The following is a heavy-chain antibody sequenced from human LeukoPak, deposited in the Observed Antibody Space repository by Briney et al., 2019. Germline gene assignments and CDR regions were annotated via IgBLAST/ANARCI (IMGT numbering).Heavy chain of an antibody. CDR1: GGSISSYY. CDR2: INYSGST. V-gene: IGHV4-59*08. D-gene: IGHD6-13*01. Sequence: SETLSLTCTVSGGSISSYYWSWIRQPPGKGLEWIGYINYSGSTNYNPSLKSRVTISVDTSKNQFSLKLSSVTAADTAVYYCARGYSSSFPFDYWGQGTLVTVSS. J-gene: IGHJ4*02. CDR3: ARGYSSSFPFDY.